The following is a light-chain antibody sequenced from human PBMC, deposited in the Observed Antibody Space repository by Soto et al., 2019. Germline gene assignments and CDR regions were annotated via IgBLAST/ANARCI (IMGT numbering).Light chain of an antibody. V-gene: IGKV3-11*01. CDR2: DAS. CDR3: QQRSNWPPIT. CDR1: QSVSSY. J-gene: IGKJ5*01. Sequence: EIVLTQSPATLSLSPGERATRSCRASQSVSSYLAWYQQKPGQAPRLLIYDASNRATGIPARCSGSGSGTDFTLTISSLEPEDFAVYYCQQRSNWPPITCGQGTRLEIK.